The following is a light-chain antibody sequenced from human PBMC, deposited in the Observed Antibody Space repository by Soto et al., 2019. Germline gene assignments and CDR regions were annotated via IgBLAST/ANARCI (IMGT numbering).Light chain of an antibody. Sequence: QSALTQPPSASGSPGQSVTISCTGTSSDVGAYNYVYWYQQHPGKAPKLIIYEVTKRPSGVPDRFSGSKSGNTASLTVSGLQAEDEADYYCNSYAGSKNFGVFGGGTKVTVL. J-gene: IGLJ3*02. CDR1: SSDVGAYNY. CDR3: NSYAGSKNFGV. V-gene: IGLV2-8*01. CDR2: EVT.